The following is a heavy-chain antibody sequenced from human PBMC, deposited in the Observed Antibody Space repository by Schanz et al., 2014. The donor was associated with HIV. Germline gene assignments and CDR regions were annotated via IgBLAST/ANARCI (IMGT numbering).Heavy chain of an antibody. CDR1: GFTFSSYA. CDR3: AKPHFNGSTSGDY. D-gene: IGHD1-26*01. Sequence: VQLVESGGGVVQPGRSLRLSCAASGFTFSSYAMNWVRQPPGKGLEWVSAISGSGGSTYYADSVKGRSAISRDNSKNTLYLQLNRLRAEDTAVYYCAKPHFNGSTSGDYWGQGTLVTVSS. J-gene: IGHJ4*02. V-gene: IGHV3-23*04. CDR2: ISGSGGST.